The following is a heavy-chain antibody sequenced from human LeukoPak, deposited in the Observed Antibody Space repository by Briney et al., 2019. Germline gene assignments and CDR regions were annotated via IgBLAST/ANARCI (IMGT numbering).Heavy chain of an antibody. Sequence: GGSLRLSCAASGFSFSTYAMHWVRQAPGKGLEWVAVISYDETNKYYADSVQGRFTISRDNSKNTLYLQMNSLRAEDTALYYCARRWYFDLWGRGTLVTVSS. V-gene: IGHV3-30*04. CDR1: GFSFSTYA. CDR2: ISYDETNK. J-gene: IGHJ2*01. CDR3: ARRWYFDL.